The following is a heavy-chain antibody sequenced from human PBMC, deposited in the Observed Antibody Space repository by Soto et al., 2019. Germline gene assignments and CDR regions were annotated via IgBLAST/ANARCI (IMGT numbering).Heavy chain of an antibody. CDR2: VNGSDGTT. CDR1: GFTFSTYA. Sequence: GSLRLSCAASGFTFSTYAMSWVRQAPGKGLGWVSDVNGSDGTTYYTDSVKGRFTISRDNSKNTLYLQMNSLRAEDTAVYYCAKRGRHSSGRHSSSHFDYSGQGT. J-gene: IGHJ4*02. D-gene: IGHD6-19*01. CDR3: AKRGRHSSGRHSSSHFDY. V-gene: IGHV3-23*01.